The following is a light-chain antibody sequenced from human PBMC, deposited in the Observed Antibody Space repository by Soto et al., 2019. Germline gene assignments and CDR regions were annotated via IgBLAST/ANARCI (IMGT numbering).Light chain of an antibody. J-gene: IGKJ5*01. CDR1: QSLSSRY. Sequence: EIVFTPSTSTLSLSPGERATLFCKASQSLSSRYLAWYQQKPGQAPRLLIYVASSRATGIPDRFSGSGSGTDFTLTISRLEPEDFAVYYCQQYGSSPITFGQGTRLEIK. CDR2: VAS. V-gene: IGKV3-20*01. CDR3: QQYGSSPIT.